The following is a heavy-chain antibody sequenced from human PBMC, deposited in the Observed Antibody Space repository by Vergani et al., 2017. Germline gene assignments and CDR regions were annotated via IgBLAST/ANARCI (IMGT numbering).Heavy chain of an antibody. Sequence: QVQLVESGGGVVQPGRSLRLSCAASGFTFSSYAMHWVRQAPGKGLEWVAVISYDGSNKYYADSVKGRFTISRDNSKNTLYLQMNSLRAEYTAVYYCARGGEMATIFSYRDVGGKGTTVTVS. CDR2: ISYDGSNK. CDR1: GFTFSSYA. J-gene: IGHJ6*03. D-gene: IGHD5-24*01. V-gene: IGHV3-30*04. CDR3: ARGGEMATIFSYRDV.